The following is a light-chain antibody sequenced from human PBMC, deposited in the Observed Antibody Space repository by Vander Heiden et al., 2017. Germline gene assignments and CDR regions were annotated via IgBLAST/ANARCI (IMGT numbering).Light chain of an antibody. J-gene: IGLJ2*01. Sequence: QSVLTQPPSASGTPGQRVTLSCSGSGSNIGTNTVSWYQQFPGTAPKLLIYSDTQRPSGVPDRFSGSKSGTSASLAISGLQSEDEADYYCAAWDDSLNGSVVFGGGTKLTVL. CDR3: AAWDDSLNGSVV. CDR2: SDT. CDR1: GSNIGTNT. V-gene: IGLV1-44*01.